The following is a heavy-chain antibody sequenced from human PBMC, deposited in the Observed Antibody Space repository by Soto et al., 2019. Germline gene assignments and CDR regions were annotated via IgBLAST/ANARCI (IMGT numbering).Heavy chain of an antibody. V-gene: IGHV1-58*01. CDR2: IVVGSGNT. Sequence: QMQVVQSGPEVRKPGTSVKVSCKASGFIFSASAVQWVRQARGQRPEWIGWIVVGSGNTNHAQKFQDRVIITRDMSTSTVYMELSSLRSEDTAVYYCATSRPPTALNGGAFDLWGPGTVVSVSS. J-gene: IGHJ3*01. CDR1: GFIFSASA. D-gene: IGHD7-27*01. CDR3: ATSRPPTALNGGAFDL.